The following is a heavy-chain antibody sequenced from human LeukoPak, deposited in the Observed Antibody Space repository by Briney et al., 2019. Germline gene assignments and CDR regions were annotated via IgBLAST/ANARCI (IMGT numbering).Heavy chain of an antibody. J-gene: IGHJ4*02. Sequence: SETLSLPCIVSGASTSSYYWSWIRQPPGGGLEWIAYISYSGSTDYNPSLKSRVTISIDTSNNRFSLRLSSVTAADTAVYYCARSDLYSGSYYGVLYFNYWGQGTPVTVSS. V-gene: IGHV4-59*01. CDR1: GASTSSYY. CDR2: ISYSGST. D-gene: IGHD3-22*01. CDR3: ARSDLYSGSYYGVLYFNY.